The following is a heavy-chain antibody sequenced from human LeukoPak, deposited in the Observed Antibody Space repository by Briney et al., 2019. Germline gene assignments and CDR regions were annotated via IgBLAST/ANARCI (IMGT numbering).Heavy chain of an antibody. D-gene: IGHD4-11*01. CDR2: IYYSGST. J-gene: IGHJ5*02. V-gene: IGHV4-30-4*08. CDR1: GGSISSGDYY. Sequence: PSETLSLTCTVSGGSISSGDYYWSWIRQPPGKGLGWIGYIYYSGSTYYNPSHKSRVTLSVHTSKNQFSLKLSSVTAADTAVYYCARVPPIHPPSKGPSWFDPWGQGTLVTVST. CDR3: ARVPPIHPPSKGPSWFDP.